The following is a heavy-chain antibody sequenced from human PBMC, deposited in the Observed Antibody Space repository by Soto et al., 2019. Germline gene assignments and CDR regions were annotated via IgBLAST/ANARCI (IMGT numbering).Heavy chain of an antibody. V-gene: IGHV3-30*18. J-gene: IGHJ4*02. D-gene: IGHD5-12*01. Sequence: PGGSLRLSCAASGFTFSSYGMHWVRQAPGKGLEWVAVISYDGSNKYYADSVKGRFTISRDNSKNTLYLQMNSLRAEDTAVYDCAKIAVATIELDYWGQGTLVTVSS. CDR1: GFTFSSYG. CDR3: AKIAVATIELDY. CDR2: ISYDGSNK.